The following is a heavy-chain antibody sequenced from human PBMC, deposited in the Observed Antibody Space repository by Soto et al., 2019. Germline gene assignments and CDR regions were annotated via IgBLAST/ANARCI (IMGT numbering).Heavy chain of an antibody. CDR1: GGSFGSSA. V-gene: IGHV1-69*01. CDR3: ARLRRGWGDAFAL. D-gene: IGHD3-16*01. J-gene: IGHJ3*01. CDR2: IIPIFDKA. Sequence: QVQLVQSGADVKKPGSSVKVSCKTSGGSFGSSAISWVRQAPAQGLEWMGEIIPIFDKATYAQNFQDRLTITADDSTGTVFLQLGSLRSDDTAVYFCARLRRGWGDAFALWSQGTFVTVSS.